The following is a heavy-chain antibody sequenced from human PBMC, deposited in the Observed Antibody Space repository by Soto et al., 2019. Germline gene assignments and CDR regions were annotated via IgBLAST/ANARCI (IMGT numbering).Heavy chain of an antibody. Sequence: QLQLQESGPGLVKPSETLSLTCTVSGGSISSSSYYWGWIRQPPGKGLEWIGSIYYSGSTYYNPSLKSRVTISVDTSKNQFSLKLSSVTAADTAVYYCARHEGTAYDPTTYYYGSGSGTFDYWGQGTLVTVSS. CDR1: GGSISSSSYY. D-gene: IGHD3-10*01. V-gene: IGHV4-39*01. J-gene: IGHJ4*02. CDR3: ARHEGTAYDPTTYYYGSGSGTFDY. CDR2: IYYSGST.